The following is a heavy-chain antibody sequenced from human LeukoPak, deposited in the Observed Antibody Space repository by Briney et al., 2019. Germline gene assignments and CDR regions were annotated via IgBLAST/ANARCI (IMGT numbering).Heavy chain of an antibody. D-gene: IGHD3-16*02. CDR3: ARYHHWGSYRYTTNWFDP. J-gene: IGHJ5*02. Sequence: ASVKVSCKASGYTFTSYGISWVRQAPGQWLEWMGWISAYNGNTNYAQKLQGRVTMTTDTSTSTAYMELRSLRSDDTAVYYCARYHHWGSYRYTTNWFDPWGQGTLVTVSS. V-gene: IGHV1-18*01. CDR1: GYTFTSYG. CDR2: ISAYNGNT.